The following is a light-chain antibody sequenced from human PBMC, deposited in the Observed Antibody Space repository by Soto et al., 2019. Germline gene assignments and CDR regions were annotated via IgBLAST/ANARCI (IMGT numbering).Light chain of an antibody. CDR1: QGISSY. CDR3: LQTYTVPRT. CDR2: AAS. Sequence: AIRMTQSPSSLSASTGDRVTITCRASQGISSYLAWYQQKPGKAPKLLIYAASTLQSGVPSRFSGSGSGTDFTLTISSLQPEDFAAYYCLQTYTVPRTFGQGTNLDIK. V-gene: IGKV1-8*01. J-gene: IGKJ2*01.